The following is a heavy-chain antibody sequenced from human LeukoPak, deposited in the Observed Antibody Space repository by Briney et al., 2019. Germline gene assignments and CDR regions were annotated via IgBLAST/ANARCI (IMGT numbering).Heavy chain of an antibody. V-gene: IGHV1-2*02. CDR2: INPNSGGT. Sequence: ASVKVSCKASGYTFTGYYMHWVRQAPGLGLEWMGWINPNSGGTNYAQKFQGRVTMTRDTSISTAYMELSRLRSDDTAVYYCASEYCSSTSCYGYWGQGTLVTVSS. D-gene: IGHD2-2*01. CDR1: GYTFTGYY. J-gene: IGHJ4*02. CDR3: ASEYCSSTSCYGY.